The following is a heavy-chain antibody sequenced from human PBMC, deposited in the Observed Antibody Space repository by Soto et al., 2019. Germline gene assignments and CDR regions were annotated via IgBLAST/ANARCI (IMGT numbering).Heavy chain of an antibody. J-gene: IGHJ4*02. CDR3: ATANWMVPGPVFDY. CDR1: RNTLPELS. Sequence: EAPGKVCCKVSRNTLPELSMYWGGQAPGKGLEWMGGFEPEDGETIYAQKFQGRVTMTEDTSTDTAYMELSSLRSEDTAVYYCATANWMVPGPVFDYWGQGTLVTVSS. V-gene: IGHV1-24*01. D-gene: IGHD2-2*03. CDR2: FEPEDGET.